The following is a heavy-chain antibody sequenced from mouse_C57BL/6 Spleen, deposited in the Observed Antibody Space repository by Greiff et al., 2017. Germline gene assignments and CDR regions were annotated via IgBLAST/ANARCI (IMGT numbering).Heavy chain of an antibody. Sequence: VKLMESGTELVKPGASVKLSCKASGYTFTSYWMHWVKQRPGQGLEWIGNINPSNGGTNYNEKFKSKATLTVDKSSSTAYMQLSSLTSEDSAVYYCASGVRDYGNYFAYWGQGTLVTVSA. CDR3: ASGVRDYGNYFAY. V-gene: IGHV1-53*01. CDR1: GYTFTSYW. D-gene: IGHD2-1*01. CDR2: INPSNGGT. J-gene: IGHJ3*01.